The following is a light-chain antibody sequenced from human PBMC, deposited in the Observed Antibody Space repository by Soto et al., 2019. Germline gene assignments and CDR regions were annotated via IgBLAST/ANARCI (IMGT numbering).Light chain of an antibody. J-gene: IGKJ1*01. CDR1: QSVSSNY. V-gene: IGKV3-20*01. CDR3: QQYGSSVWT. Sequence: ILLTQSPDTRSLAPGERAARSCGASQSVSSNYLAWYQQKPGQTPRLLIYGASSRATGIPDRFTGSGSGTDFTLTISRREPEDFAVYYCQQYGSSVWTFGQGTKVDIK. CDR2: GAS.